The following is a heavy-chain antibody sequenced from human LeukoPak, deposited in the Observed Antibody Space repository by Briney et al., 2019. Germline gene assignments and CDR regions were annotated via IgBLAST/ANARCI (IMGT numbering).Heavy chain of an antibody. D-gene: IGHD3-10*01. V-gene: IGHV1-3*01. CDR1: GYTFINYA. J-gene: IGHJ4*02. CDR3: ARDGPDYYGSGSFSY. CDR2: INAGNGNT. Sequence: GASVKVSCKASGYTFINYAMHWVRQAPGQRLEWMGWINAGNGNTKYSQKFQGRVTITRDTSASTAYMELGSLRSEDTAVYYCARDGPDYYGSGSFSYWGQGTLVTVSS.